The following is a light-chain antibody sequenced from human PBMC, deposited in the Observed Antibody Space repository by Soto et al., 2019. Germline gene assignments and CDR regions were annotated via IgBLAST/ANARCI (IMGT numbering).Light chain of an antibody. V-gene: IGKV3-20*01. CDR2: CAS. CDR1: QRVTSSF. Sequence: EIVLTQSPGTVSLSPGERPTLSCRASQRVTSSFLAWYPQKPGQSPRLLIYCASSRATGIPDRFSGSGSGTNFTLTISGLEPEDYAVNYWWQYGSSPWSVGQWIKVAIK. J-gene: IGKJ1*01. CDR3: WQYGSSPWS.